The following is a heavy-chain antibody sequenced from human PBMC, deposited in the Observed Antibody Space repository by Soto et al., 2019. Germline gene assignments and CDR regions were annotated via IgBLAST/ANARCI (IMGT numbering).Heavy chain of an antibody. CDR2: IYYSGST. J-gene: IGHJ4*02. CDR3: ARLDAGLSYFDY. D-gene: IGHD2-15*01. Sequence: QLQLQESGPGLVKPSETLSLTCTVSGGSISSSSYYWGWIRQPPGKGLEWIGSIYYSGSTYYNPSLKSRVTISVDTSKYQFSLKLSSVTAADTAVYYCARLDAGLSYFDYWGQGTLVTVSS. V-gene: IGHV4-39*01. CDR1: GGSISSSSYY.